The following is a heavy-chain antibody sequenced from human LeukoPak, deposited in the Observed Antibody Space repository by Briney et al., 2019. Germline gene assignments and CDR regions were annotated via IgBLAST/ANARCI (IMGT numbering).Heavy chain of an antibody. J-gene: IGHJ4*02. CDR3: ARAVDHYGSGSYYPPPFDH. V-gene: IGHV4-39*01. CDR1: GGSISSSSYY. CDR2: IYYSGST. D-gene: IGHD3-10*01. Sequence: PSETLSLTCTVSGGSISSSSYYWGWIRQPPGKGLEWIGSIYYSGSTYYNPSLKSRVTISVDTSKNQFSLKLSSVTAADTAVYYCARAVDHYGSGSYYPPPFDHWGQGTLVTVSS.